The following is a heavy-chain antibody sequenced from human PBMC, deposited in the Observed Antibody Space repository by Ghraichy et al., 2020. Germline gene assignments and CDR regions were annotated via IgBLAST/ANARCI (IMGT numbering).Heavy chain of an antibody. D-gene: IGHD6-13*01. V-gene: IGHV3-30*04. CDR2: ISYDGSNK. CDR3: AREPWSSWYLDY. J-gene: IGHJ4*02. Sequence: GGSLRLSCAASGFTFSSYAMHWVRQAPGKGLEWVAVISYDGSNKYYADSVKGRFTISRDNSKNTLYLQMNSLRAEDTAVYYCAREPWSSWYLDYWGQGTPVTVSS. CDR1: GFTFSSYA.